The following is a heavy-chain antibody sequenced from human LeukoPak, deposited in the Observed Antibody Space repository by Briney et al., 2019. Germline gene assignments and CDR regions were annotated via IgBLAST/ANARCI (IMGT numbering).Heavy chain of an antibody. CDR2: IYYSGST. V-gene: IGHV4-59*08. CDR1: GGSISSYY. D-gene: IGHD2-21*02. J-gene: IGHJ4*02. CDR3: ARYAKGDCGGDCHFDY. Sequence: SETLSLTCTVSGGSISSYYWSWIRQPPGKGLEWIGYIYYSGSTNYNPSLKSRVTISVDTSKNQFSLKLSSVTAADTAVYYCARYAKGDCGGDCHFDYRGQGTLVTVSS.